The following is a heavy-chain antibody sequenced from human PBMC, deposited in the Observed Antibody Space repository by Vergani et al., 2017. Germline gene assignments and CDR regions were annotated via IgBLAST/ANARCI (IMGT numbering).Heavy chain of an antibody. CDR2: IYHSGST. CDR3: AASGVRNWFDP. V-gene: IGHV4-30-2*01. Sequence: QLQLQESDSGLVKPSQTLSLTCAVSGGSISSGGYSWSRIRQPPGKGLEWIGYIYHSGSTYYNPSLKSRVTISVDRSKNQFSLKLSSVTAADTAVYYCAASGVRNWFDPWGQGTLVTVSS. CDR1: GGSISSGGYS. J-gene: IGHJ5*02.